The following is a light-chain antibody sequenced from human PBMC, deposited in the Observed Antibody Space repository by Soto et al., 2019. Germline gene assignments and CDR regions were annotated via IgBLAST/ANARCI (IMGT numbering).Light chain of an antibody. Sequence: DIQMTQSPSSLSASVGDRVTITCQASQDISNYLNWYQQKPGKAPKLLIYDASNLETGVPSRFSGSGSGTDFTLTISSLQSEDIATYYCQQSDTLPFTFGPGTKVDIK. CDR3: QQSDTLPFT. CDR2: DAS. J-gene: IGKJ3*01. V-gene: IGKV1-33*01. CDR1: QDISNY.